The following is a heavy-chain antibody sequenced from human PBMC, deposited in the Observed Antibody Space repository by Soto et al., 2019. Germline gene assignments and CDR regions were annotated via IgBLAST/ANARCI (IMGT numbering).Heavy chain of an antibody. CDR3: ARAGRKSGYADY. CDR2: IYYSGST. J-gene: IGHJ4*02. V-gene: IGHV4-59*01. Sequence: SETLSLTCTVSGGSISSYYWSWIRQPPGKGLEWIGYIYYSGSTNYNPSLKSRVTISVDTSKNQFSLKLSSVTAADTAVYYCARAGRKSGYADYWGQGTLVTVSS. D-gene: IGHD5-12*01. CDR1: GGSISSYY.